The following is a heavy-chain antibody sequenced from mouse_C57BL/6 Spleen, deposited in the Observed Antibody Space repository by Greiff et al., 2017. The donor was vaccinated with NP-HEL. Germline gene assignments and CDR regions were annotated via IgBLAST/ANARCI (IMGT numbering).Heavy chain of an antibody. J-gene: IGHJ2*01. D-gene: IGHD4-1*01. CDR1: GYTFTSYT. Sequence: QVQLKQSGAELARPGASVKMSCKASGYTFTSYTMHWVKKRPGQGLEWIGYINPSSGYTKYNQKFKDKATLTADKSSSTAYMQLSSLTSEDSAVYYCARGLGRGYFDYWGQGTTLTVSS. V-gene: IGHV1-4*01. CDR2: INPSSGYT. CDR3: ARGLGRGYFDY.